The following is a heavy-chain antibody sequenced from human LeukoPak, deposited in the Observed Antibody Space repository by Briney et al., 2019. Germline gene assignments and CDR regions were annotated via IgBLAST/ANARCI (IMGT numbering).Heavy chain of an antibody. D-gene: IGHD1-26*01. CDR2: IYYSGST. V-gene: IGHV4-59*01. J-gene: IGHJ3*02. CDR3: ARVWDFAFDI. CDR1: GGSISSYY. Sequence: SETLSLTCTVSGGSISSYYWSWIRQPPGKGLEWIGYIYYSGSTNYNPSPKSRVTISVDTSKNQFSPKLSSVTAADTAVYYCARVWDFAFDIWGQGTMVTVSS.